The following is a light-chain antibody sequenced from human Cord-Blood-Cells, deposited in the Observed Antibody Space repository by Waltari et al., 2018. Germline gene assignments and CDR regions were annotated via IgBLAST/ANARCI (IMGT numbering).Light chain of an antibody. CDR2: LGS. V-gene: IGKV2-28*01. Sequence: DIVMTQSPLSLPVTPGEPASISCRSSQSLLHSNGYNYLDWYLQNPGQSPQLLIYLGSNRASGVPDRFSGSGSGTDFTLKISRVEAEDVGVYYCMQALQTPRTFGQGTKVEI. CDR1: QSLLHSNGYNY. CDR3: MQALQTPRT. J-gene: IGKJ1*01.